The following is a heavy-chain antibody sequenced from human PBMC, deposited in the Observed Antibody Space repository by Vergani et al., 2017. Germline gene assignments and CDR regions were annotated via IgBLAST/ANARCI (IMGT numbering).Heavy chain of an antibody. CDR2: INHSGST. CDR3: AKDWTYGSGSYYNGGDYFDY. V-gene: IGHV4-34*01. CDR1: GGSFSGYY. Sequence: QVQLQQWGAGLLKPSETLSLTCAVYGGSFSGYYWSWIRQPPGKGLEWIGEINHSGSTNYNPSLKSRVTISVDTSKNQFSLKLSSVTAADTAVYYCAKDWTYGSGSYYNGGDYFDYWGQGTLVTVSS. D-gene: IGHD3-10*01. J-gene: IGHJ4*02.